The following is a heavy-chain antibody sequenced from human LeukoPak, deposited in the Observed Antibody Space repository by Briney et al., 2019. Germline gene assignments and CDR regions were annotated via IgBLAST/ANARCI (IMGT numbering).Heavy chain of an antibody. CDR2: LYHTGST. J-gene: IGHJ5*02. CDR3: ARGESSGSNWFDP. Sequence: SETLSLTSAVSGGSISSNTWWSWIRQPPGKGLEWIGELYHTGSTNYNPSLKSRLTISVDKSKNQFSLKLNSVTAADTAVYYCARGESSGSNWFDPWGQGTLVTVSS. V-gene: IGHV4-4*02. CDR1: GGSISSNTW. D-gene: IGHD3-22*01.